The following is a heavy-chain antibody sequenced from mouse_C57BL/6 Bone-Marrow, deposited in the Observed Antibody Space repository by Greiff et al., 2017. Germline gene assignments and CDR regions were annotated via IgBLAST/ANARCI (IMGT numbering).Heavy chain of an antibody. V-gene: IGHV1-59*01. CDR3: ARGESFDY. CDR1: GYTFTSYW. Sequence: QVQLQQPGAELVRPGTSVKLSCKASGYTFTSYWMHWVKQRPGQGLEWIGVIDPSDSYTNYNQKFKCKATLTVDTSSSTAYMQLSSLTSEDSAVYYCARGESFDYWGQGTTLTVSS. CDR2: IDPSDSYT. J-gene: IGHJ2*01.